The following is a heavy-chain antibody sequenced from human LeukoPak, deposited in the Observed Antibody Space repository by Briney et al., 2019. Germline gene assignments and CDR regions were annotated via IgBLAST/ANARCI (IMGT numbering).Heavy chain of an antibody. J-gene: IGHJ6*03. D-gene: IGHD3-10*01. Sequence: ASVKVSCKASGGTFSSYAISWVRQAPGQGLEGMGGIIPIFGTANYAQKFQGRVTITTDESTSTAYMELSSLRSEDTAVYYCARRTYGSGSYYNGDYYYYMDVWGKGTTVTVSS. V-gene: IGHV1-69*05. CDR1: GGTFSSYA. CDR2: IIPIFGTA. CDR3: ARRTYGSGSYYNGDYYYYMDV.